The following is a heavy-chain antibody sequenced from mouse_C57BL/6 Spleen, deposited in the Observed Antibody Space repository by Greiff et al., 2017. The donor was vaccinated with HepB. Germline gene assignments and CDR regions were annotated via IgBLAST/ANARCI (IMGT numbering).Heavy chain of an antibody. V-gene: IGHV1-50*01. Sequence: QVQLQQPGAELVKPGASVKLSCKASGYTFTSYWMQWVKQRPGQGLEWIGEIDPSDSYTNYNQKFKGKATLTVDTSSSTAYMQLSSLTSEDSAVYYCARRRIYAMVLWGQGTSLTVSS. CDR1: GYTFTSYW. J-gene: IGHJ4*01. CDR2: IDPSDSYT. CDR3: ARRRIYAMVL.